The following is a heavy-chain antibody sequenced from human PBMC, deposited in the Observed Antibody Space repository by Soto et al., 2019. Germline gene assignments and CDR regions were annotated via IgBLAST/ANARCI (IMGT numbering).Heavy chain of an antibody. CDR3: AKESGSLGKNYYYYGMDV. Sequence: GGSLRLSCAASGFTFSSYGMHWVRQAPGKGLEWVAVISYDGSNKYYADSVKGRFTISRDNSKNTLYLQMNSLRADDTAVYYCAKESGSLGKNYYYYGMDVWGQGTTVTVSS. V-gene: IGHV3-30*18. J-gene: IGHJ6*02. CDR1: GFTFSSYG. CDR2: ISYDGSNK. D-gene: IGHD7-27*01.